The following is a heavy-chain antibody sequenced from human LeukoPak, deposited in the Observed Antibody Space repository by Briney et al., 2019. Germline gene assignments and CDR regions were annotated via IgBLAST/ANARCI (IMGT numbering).Heavy chain of an antibody. D-gene: IGHD6-13*01. Sequence: ASVKVPCKASGYTFIDYGVSWVRQAPGQGLEWMGWISTYNGHTYYAQKLQGRVTMTTDTSTSTAYMELRSLRSDDTAVYYCARDAAAAGPFDYWGQGTVVTVSS. V-gene: IGHV1-18*01. CDR3: ARDAAAAGPFDY. CDR1: GYTFIDYG. J-gene: IGHJ4*02. CDR2: ISTYNGHT.